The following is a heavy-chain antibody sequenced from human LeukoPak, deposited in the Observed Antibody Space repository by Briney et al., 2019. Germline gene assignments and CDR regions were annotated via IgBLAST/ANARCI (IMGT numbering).Heavy chain of an antibody. V-gene: IGHV3-74*01. CDR2: ISPTGSTT. CDR3: ARGPNSNWSGLDF. D-gene: IGHD6-6*01. Sequence: GGSLRLSCIASGFSFSGHWMHWACQLPGKGLVWVSRISPTGSTTSYADSVKGRFTVSRDNAKNTLYLQVNNLRAEDTAVYYCARGPNSNWSGLDFWGQGTLLTVSS. CDR1: GFSFSGHW. J-gene: IGHJ4*02.